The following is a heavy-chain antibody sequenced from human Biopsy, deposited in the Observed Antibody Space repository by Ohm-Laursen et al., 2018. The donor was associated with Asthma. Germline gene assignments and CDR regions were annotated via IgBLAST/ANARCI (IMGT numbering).Heavy chain of an antibody. D-gene: IGHD6-13*01. CDR1: GFTLSSYV. CDR3: ARVPVAAAGPYYYGMDA. V-gene: IGHV3-30*03. Sequence: SLRLSCAASGFTLSSYVMHWVRQAPGKGLDWVALISFDPLNKQYADWVRGRFTVSRDSSKNTLYLQMNSLKADDTAVYYCARVPVAAAGPYYYGMDAWGQGTTVTVSS. CDR2: ISFDPLNK. J-gene: IGHJ6*02.